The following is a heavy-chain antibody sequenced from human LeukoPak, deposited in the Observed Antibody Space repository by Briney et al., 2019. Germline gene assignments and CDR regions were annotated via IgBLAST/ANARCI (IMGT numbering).Heavy chain of an antibody. Sequence: SETLSLTCTVSGGSISSSSYYWGWIRQPPGKGLEWIGSIYYSGSTYYNPSLKSRVTISVDTSKNQFSLKLSSVTAADTAVYYCARERGSSSREYFDLWGRGTLVTVSS. CDR1: GGSISSSSYY. J-gene: IGHJ2*01. D-gene: IGHD6-13*01. V-gene: IGHV4-39*02. CDR2: IYYSGST. CDR3: ARERGSSSREYFDL.